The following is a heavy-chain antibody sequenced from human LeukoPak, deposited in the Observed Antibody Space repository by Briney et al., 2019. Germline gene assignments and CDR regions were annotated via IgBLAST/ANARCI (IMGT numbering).Heavy chain of an antibody. CDR1: GYTFTSYG. J-gene: IGHJ4*02. Sequence: ASVKVSCKASGYTFTSYGISWVRQAPGQGLEWMGWISAYNGNTNYAQKLQGRVTMTTATSTSTAYMELRSLRSDDTAVYYCARALRGLSNLDYWGQGTLVTVSS. V-gene: IGHV1-18*01. CDR2: ISAYNGNT. CDR3: ARALRGLSNLDY. D-gene: IGHD4-17*01.